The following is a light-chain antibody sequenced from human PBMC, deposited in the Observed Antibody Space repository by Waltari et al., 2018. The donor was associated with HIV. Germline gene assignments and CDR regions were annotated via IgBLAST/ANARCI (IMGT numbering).Light chain of an antibody. CDR3: QSADSDAIRGV. J-gene: IGLJ3*02. CDR1: ALPKQY. CDR2: KNI. Sequence: ELTQPPSVSVSPGQTARITCSGGALPKQYAYWYRQTPGQAPVLVIYKNIERPSGIPERFSGSRSGTTVTLTITEVQAEYEADYYCQSADSDAIRGVFGGGTKLTVL. V-gene: IGLV3-25*03.